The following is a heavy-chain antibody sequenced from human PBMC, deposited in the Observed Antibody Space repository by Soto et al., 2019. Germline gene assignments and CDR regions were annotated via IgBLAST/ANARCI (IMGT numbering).Heavy chain of an antibody. CDR3: ARCIAAAGYNWFDP. Sequence: SETLSLTCAVSGGSISSGGYSWSWIRQPPGKGLEWIGYIYHSGSTYYNPSLKSRVTISVDRSKNQFSLKLSSVTAADTAVYYCARCIAAAGYNWFDPWGQGTLVTVSS. V-gene: IGHV4-30-2*01. CDR2: IYHSGST. J-gene: IGHJ5*02. CDR1: GGSISSGGYS. D-gene: IGHD6-13*01.